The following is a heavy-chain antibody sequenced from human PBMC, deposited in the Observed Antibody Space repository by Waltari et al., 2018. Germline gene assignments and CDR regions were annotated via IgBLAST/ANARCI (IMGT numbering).Heavy chain of an antibody. CDR3: ARGGAAYYYYGMDV. Sequence: QLQLQESGPGLVKPSETLSLTCTVSGGSISSSSYYWGWIRQPPGKGLEWIGSIYYSGSTYYNPSLKSRVTISVDTSKNQFSLKLSSVTAADTAVYYCARGGAAYYYYGMDVWGQGTTVTVSS. D-gene: IGHD1-26*01. CDR1: GGSISSSSYY. CDR2: IYYSGST. J-gene: IGHJ6*02. V-gene: IGHV4-39*07.